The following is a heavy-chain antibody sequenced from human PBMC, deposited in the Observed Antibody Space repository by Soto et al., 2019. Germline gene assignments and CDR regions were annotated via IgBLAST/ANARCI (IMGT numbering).Heavy chain of an antibody. CDR3: ARGRYGDY. J-gene: IGHJ4*02. V-gene: IGHV1-18*01. CDR1: GYAFTTYG. CDR2: ISAHNGNT. D-gene: IGHD1-1*01. Sequence: QVHLVQSGAEVKKPGASVKVSCKGSGYAFTTYGITWVRQAPGQGLEWMGWISAHNGNTNYAQKLQGRVTVTRDTSTSTAYMEQRSLISDDTAVYYCARGRYGDYWGQGALVTVSS.